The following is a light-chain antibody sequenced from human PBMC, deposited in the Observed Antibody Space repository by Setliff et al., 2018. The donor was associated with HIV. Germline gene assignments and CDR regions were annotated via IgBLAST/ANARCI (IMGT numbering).Light chain of an antibody. V-gene: IGLV2-14*02. CDR2: ETN. Sequence: QSVLTQPASLFGSSGQSITISCTGTTNNIGTYNLISWYRHRPGKAPKLLIYETNQWPSGVSGRFSGSKSGNTASLTISRLQADDEAIYYCCSYTGSSTPWVFGGGTKVTVL. CDR3: CSYTGSSTPWV. CDR1: TNNIGTYNL. J-gene: IGLJ3*02.